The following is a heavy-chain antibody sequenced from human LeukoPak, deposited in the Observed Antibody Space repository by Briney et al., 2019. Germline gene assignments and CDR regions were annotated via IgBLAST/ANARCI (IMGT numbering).Heavy chain of an antibody. J-gene: IGHJ4*02. Sequence: SETLSLTCTVSGGSISSYYWSWIRQPPGKGLEWIGYIYYSGSTNYNPSLKSRVTISVDTSKNQFSLKLSSVTAADTAGYYCARGVAYCTNGVCPFDYWGQGTLVTVSS. V-gene: IGHV4-59*01. CDR1: GGSISSYY. CDR2: IYYSGST. D-gene: IGHD2-8*01. CDR3: ARGVAYCTNGVCPFDY.